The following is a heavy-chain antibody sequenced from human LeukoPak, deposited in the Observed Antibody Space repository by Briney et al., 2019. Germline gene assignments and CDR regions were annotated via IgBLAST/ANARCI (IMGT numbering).Heavy chain of an antibody. D-gene: IGHD3-10*01. CDR3: ARGETGHYYASGTYYQSYYFDY. Sequence: GGSLRLSCAASGFTFSSYGIHWVRQAPGKGLEWVTFILYDGSDKYYADSVKGRFSISRDNSKNTLYLQMNSLRPEDTAVYYCARGETGHYYASGTYYQSYYFDYWGQGSLVTVSS. CDR1: GFTFSSYG. J-gene: IGHJ4*02. CDR2: ILYDGSDK. V-gene: IGHV3-30*02.